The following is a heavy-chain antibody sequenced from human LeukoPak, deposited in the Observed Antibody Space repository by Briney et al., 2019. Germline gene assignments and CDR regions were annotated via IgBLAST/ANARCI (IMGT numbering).Heavy chain of an antibody. V-gene: IGHV4-34*01. J-gene: IGHJ4*02. CDR1: GGSFSGYY. CDR2: INHSGST. D-gene: IGHD6-19*01. CDR3: ARGDYYSSGWYGPDTPFLY. Sequence: SETLSLTCVVYGGSFSGYYWSWIRQPPGKGLEWIGEINHSGSTNYNPSLKSRVTISVDTSKNQFSLKLSSVTAADTAVYYCARGDYYSSGWYGPDTPFLYWGQGTQVTVSS.